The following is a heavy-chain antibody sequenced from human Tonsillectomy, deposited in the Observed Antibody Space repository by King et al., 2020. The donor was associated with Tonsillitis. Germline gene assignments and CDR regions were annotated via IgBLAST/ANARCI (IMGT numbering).Heavy chain of an antibody. CDR2: ISWNSGSI. CDR1: GFTFDNYA. J-gene: IGHJ4*02. D-gene: IGHD3-22*01. V-gene: IGHV3-9*01. Sequence: EVQLVESGGDLVQPGRSLRLSCAASGFTFDNYAMHWVRQAPGKGLEWVSVISWNSGSIGYVDSVKARFTISRDNAKNSLYLQMNSLRAEDTALYYCAKYIFEGFSPPGMLVLAVFDYWGQGTLVTVSS. CDR3: AKYIFEGFSPPGMLVLAVFDY.